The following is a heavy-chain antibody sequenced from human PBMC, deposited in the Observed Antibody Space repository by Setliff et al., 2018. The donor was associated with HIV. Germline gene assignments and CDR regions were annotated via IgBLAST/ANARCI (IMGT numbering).Heavy chain of an antibody. J-gene: IGHJ4*02. V-gene: IGHV4-61*09. CDR1: GGSISSGSYY. D-gene: IGHD6-13*01. CDR3: AAASSWDPLLDY. CDR2: IHTSGST. Sequence: SETLSLTCTVSGGSISSGSYYWSWIRQPAGKGLEWIGHIHTSGSTKYNPSLKSRVTISADTSKNQFSLNLSSVTAAETAVYYCAAASSWDPLLDYWGQGTLVTVSS.